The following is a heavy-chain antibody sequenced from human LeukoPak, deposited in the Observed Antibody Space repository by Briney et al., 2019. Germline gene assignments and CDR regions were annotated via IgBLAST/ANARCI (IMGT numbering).Heavy chain of an antibody. Sequence: PGGSLRLSCAASGFTFDDYAMHWVRQAPGKGLEWVSGISWNSGSVGYADSVKGRLTISRDNAKNSLYLQMNSLRAEDTALYYCAKAYYDSSGYSGPIFDYWGQGTLVTVSS. D-gene: IGHD3-22*01. CDR2: ISWNSGSV. J-gene: IGHJ4*02. CDR3: AKAYYDSSGYSGPIFDY. V-gene: IGHV3-9*01. CDR1: GFTFDDYA.